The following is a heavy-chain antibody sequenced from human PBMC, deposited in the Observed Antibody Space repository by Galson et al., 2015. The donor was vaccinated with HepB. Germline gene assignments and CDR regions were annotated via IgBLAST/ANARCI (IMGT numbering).Heavy chain of an antibody. CDR2: IKRDGSEK. J-gene: IGHJ4*02. CDR3: ARKGYTYGGFDY. Sequence: SLRLSCAASGFTFSTFWMTWVRQAPGKGLEWVANIKRDGSEKYYVDSVRGRFTISRDNAKNSLYLQMNSLRVEDTALYYCARKGYTYGGFDYWGQGTLVTVSS. CDR1: GFTFSTFW. V-gene: IGHV3-7*03. D-gene: IGHD5-18*01.